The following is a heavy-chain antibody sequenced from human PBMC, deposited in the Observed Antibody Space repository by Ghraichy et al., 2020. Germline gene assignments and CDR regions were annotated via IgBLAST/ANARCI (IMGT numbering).Heavy chain of an antibody. D-gene: IGHD2-15*01. CDR1: GFTFSSYA. CDR2: ISYDGSNK. Sequence: GGSLRLSCAASGFTFSSYAMHWVRQAPGKGLEWVAVISYDGSNKYYADSVKGRFTISRDNSKNTLYLQMNSLRAEDTAVYYCARDGEGSAIVVVVAAPDYWGQGTLVTVSS. CDR3: ARDGEGSAIVVVVAAPDY. V-gene: IGHV3-30*04. J-gene: IGHJ4*02.